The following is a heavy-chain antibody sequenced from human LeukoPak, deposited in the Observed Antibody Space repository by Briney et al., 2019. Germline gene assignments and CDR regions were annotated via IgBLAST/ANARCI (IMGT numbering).Heavy chain of an antibody. CDR3: AVSSGWYKIDY. CDR2: MYHSGSS. CDR1: GASISSTNW. D-gene: IGHD6-19*01. J-gene: IGHJ4*02. Sequence: PSETLSLTCGVSGASISSTNWWSRVRQPPGKGLEWIGEMYHSGSSNYNPSLKSRVTISVDKSKNQFSLKLSSVTAADTAVYYCAVSSGWYKIDYWGQGTLVTVSS. V-gene: IGHV4-4*02.